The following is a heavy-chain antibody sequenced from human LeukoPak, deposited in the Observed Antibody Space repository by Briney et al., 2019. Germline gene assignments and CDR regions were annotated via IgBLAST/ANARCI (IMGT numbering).Heavy chain of an antibody. V-gene: IGHV3-48*04. Sequence: GGSLRLSCAASGFTFSTYTMSWVRQAPGKGLEWVSVIGSSVDTTYYADSVKGRFTISRDNAKNSLYLQMNSLRAEDTAVYYCARWLRVPPNLNWFDPWGQGTLVTVSS. CDR2: IGSSVDTT. J-gene: IGHJ5*02. D-gene: IGHD5-12*01. CDR3: ARWLRVPPNLNWFDP. CDR1: GFTFSTYT.